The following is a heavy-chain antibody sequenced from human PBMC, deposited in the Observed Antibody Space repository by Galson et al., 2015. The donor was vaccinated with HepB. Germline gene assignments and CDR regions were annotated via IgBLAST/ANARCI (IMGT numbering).Heavy chain of an antibody. CDR1: GFTFSDYY. J-gene: IGHJ4*02. CDR3: ARQDFRGYFYFDY. D-gene: IGHD3-22*01. V-gene: IGHV3-11*03. Sequence: SLRLSCAVSGFTFSDYYMSWIRQAPGKGLEWVSYISTINKTNYADSVKGRFTISRDNAKNSLYLQMNSLRAEDTAVYYCARQDFRGYFYFDYWGQGTLVTVSS. CDR2: ISTINKT.